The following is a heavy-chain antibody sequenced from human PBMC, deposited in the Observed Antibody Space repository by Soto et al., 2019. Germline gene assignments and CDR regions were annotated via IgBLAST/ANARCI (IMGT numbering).Heavy chain of an antibody. CDR2: ISSSGSTI. J-gene: IGHJ4*02. Sequence: VQLVESGGGLVQPGGSLRLSCAASGFTFSSYEMNWVRQAPGKGLEWVSYISSSGSTIYYADSVKGRFTISRDNAKNSLYLQMNSLRAEDTAVYYCARPNSGSYYFDYWGQGTLVTVSS. CDR1: GFTFSSYE. D-gene: IGHD1-26*01. CDR3: ARPNSGSYYFDY. V-gene: IGHV3-48*03.